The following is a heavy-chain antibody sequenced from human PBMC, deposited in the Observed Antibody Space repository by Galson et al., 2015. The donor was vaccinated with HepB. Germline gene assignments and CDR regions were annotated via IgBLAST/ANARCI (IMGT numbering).Heavy chain of an antibody. D-gene: IGHD3-10*01. V-gene: IGHV1-69*13. Sequence: SVKVSCKASGGTFSSYAISWVRQAPGQGLEWMGGIIPIFGTANYAQKFQGRVTITADESTSTAYMELSSLRSEDTAVYYCARGPTYYYGSGSYYKDYYYYYMDVWGKGTTVTVSS. J-gene: IGHJ6*03. CDR2: IIPIFGTA. CDR1: GGTFSSYA. CDR3: ARGPTYYYGSGSYYKDYYYYYMDV.